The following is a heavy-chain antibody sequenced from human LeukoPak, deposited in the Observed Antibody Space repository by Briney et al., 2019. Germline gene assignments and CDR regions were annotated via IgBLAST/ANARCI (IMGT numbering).Heavy chain of an antibody. CDR1: AYSISSGFF. D-gene: IGHD2-2*01. V-gene: IGHV4-38-2*02. Sequence: PSETLSLTCSVSAYSISSGFFWGWIRQPPGKGLEWIGSIYHSGNTYYNPSLKSRVTISVDTSKIQFSLNLTSVTAADTAVYYCALELVVPAALERLNAFDIWGHGTMVTVSS. J-gene: IGHJ3*02. CDR2: IYHSGNT. CDR3: ALELVVPAALERLNAFDI.